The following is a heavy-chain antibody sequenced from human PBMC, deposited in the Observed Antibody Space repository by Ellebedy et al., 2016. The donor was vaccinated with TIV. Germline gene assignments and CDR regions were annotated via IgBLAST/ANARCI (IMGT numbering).Heavy chain of an antibody. Sequence: GGSLRLSXVASGLTFAMHWVRQAPGKGLEWVAVISYDGSNKQYADSVKGRFTVSRDNSKNTVYLQMNSLRAEDTAVYYCARKAPHLAVAGKGDVFDIWGQGTMVIVSS. V-gene: IGHV3-30-3*01. CDR1: GLTFA. CDR2: ISYDGSNK. D-gene: IGHD6-13*01. CDR3: ARKAPHLAVAGKGDVFDI. J-gene: IGHJ3*02.